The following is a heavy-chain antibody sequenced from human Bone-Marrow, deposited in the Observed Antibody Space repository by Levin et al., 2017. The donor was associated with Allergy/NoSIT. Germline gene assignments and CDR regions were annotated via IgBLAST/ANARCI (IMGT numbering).Heavy chain of an antibody. D-gene: IGHD5-24*01. V-gene: IGHV3-9*01. J-gene: IGHJ4*02. Sequence: PGGSLRLSCAASGFTFDDYAIHWVRQPPGKGLEWVSGISPNGKRVGYADSVKGRFIISRDNGENSLYLQMNSLRADDTALYYCAKSWEMAIWGGFDSWGQGTLVTVSS. CDR1: GFTFDDYA. CDR2: ISPNGKRV. CDR3: AKSWEMAIWGGFDS.